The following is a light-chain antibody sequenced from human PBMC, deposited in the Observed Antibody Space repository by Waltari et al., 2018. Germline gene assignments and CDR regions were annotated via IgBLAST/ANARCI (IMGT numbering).Light chain of an antibody. J-gene: IGKJ4*01. Sequence: DIVLTQSPAILSLSPGVRASLSCRASQSVTNYLAWYHQHPGQAPRLLIYDTSNRATGIPAWFSGSGFGTDFTLTISSLEPEDFAVYYCQQRRDWPLTFGGGTKVEIK. V-gene: IGKV3-11*01. CDR2: DTS. CDR3: QQRRDWPLT. CDR1: QSVTNY.